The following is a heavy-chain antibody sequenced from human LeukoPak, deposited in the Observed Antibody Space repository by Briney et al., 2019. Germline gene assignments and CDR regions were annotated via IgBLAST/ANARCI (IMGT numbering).Heavy chain of an antibody. CDR1: GYTFTGYY. J-gene: IGHJ6*02. CDR2: INPNSGGI. Sequence: GASVKVSCKASGYTFTGYYMHWVRQAPGQGLEWMGWINPNSGGINYAQKFQGRVTMTRDTSISTAYMELSRLRSDDTAVYYCARAPEYCSSTSCYNYYYYGMDVWGQGTTVTVPS. CDR3: ARAPEYCSSTSCYNYYYYGMDV. D-gene: IGHD2-2*02. V-gene: IGHV1-2*02.